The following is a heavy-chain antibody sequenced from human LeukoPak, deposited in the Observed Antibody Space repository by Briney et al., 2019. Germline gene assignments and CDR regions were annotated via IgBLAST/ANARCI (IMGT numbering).Heavy chain of an antibody. D-gene: IGHD5-18*01. CDR1: GFTFSSYS. CDR2: ISSSGSTI. Sequence: PGGSLRLSCAASGFTFSSYSMNWVRQAPGKGLEWVSYISSSGSTIYYADSVKGRFTISRDNAKNSLYLQMNSLRAEDTAVYYCARWASGYSYGSDYWGQGTLVTVSS. J-gene: IGHJ4*02. V-gene: IGHV3-48*04. CDR3: ARWASGYSYGSDY.